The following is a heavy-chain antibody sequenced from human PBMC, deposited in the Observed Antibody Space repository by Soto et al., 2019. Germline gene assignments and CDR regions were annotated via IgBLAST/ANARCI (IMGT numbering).Heavy chain of an antibody. V-gene: IGHV3-48*03. D-gene: IGHD5-12*01. CDR3: ARDRGRWLHDY. CDR1: GFTFSSYE. J-gene: IGHJ4*02. CDR2: ISSSGSTI. Sequence: RGSLRLSCAASGFTFSSYEMNWVRQAPGKWLEWVSYISSSGSTIYYADSVKGRFTISRDNAKNSLYLQMNSLRAEDTAVYYCARDRGRWLHDYWGQGTLVNVSS.